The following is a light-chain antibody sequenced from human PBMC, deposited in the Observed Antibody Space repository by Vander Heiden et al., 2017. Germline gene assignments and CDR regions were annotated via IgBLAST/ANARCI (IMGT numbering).Light chain of an antibody. CDR1: SSDVGAYNY. CDR3: SSHAGSSAV. CDR2: DVT. Sequence: QSALTQPPSASGSPGQSVTISCTGTSSDVGAYNYVSWYQQHPGKAPTRTIYDVTKRPSGVPDRFSGSKSGNTAFLTVSGLQAEDEADYYCSSHAGSSAVFGGGTTVTVL. V-gene: IGLV2-8*01. J-gene: IGLJ3*02.